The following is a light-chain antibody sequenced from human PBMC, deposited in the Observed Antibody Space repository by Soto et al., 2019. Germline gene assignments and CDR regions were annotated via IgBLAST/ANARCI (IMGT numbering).Light chain of an antibody. J-gene: IGLJ1*01. CDR3: SSYAGINNFGV. V-gene: IGLV2-8*01. CDR2: EVS. CDR1: SSDVGGYNY. Sequence: QSALTQPPSASGSPGQSVTISCTGTSSDVGGYNYVSWYQQHPGKAPKLMIYEVSKRPSGVPDRFSGSKSGNTASLTVSGLQAGDEADYYCSSYAGINNFGVFGTGTKVTVL.